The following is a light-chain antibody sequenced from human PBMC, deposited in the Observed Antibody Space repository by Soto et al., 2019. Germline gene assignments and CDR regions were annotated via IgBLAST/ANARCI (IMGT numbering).Light chain of an antibody. CDR1: QGIGTW. J-gene: IGKJ1*01. CDR3: QQADSFPQT. CDR2: AAS. V-gene: IGKV1-12*01. Sequence: DIQMTQSLSSVSASVGDRVTITCRASQGIGTWLAWYQQKPGKGPNLLIYAASSLESGVPSRFSGSGSGTDFTLTISSLQPEDFATYYCQQADSFPQTFGQGTKVEIK.